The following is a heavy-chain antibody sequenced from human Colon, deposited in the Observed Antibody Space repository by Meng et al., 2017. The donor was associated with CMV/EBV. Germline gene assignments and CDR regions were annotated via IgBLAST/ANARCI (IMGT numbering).Heavy chain of an antibody. CDR3: TKMGRKYSGYDFDC. J-gene: IGHJ4*02. D-gene: IGHD5-12*01. CDR2: ISGSGSTI. CDR1: GFTFNYFE. V-gene: IGHV3-48*03. Sequence: GESLKISCAASGFTFNYFEMNWVRQAPGKGLEWVSYISGSGSTIHYADSVKGRFTISRDNAKNSLYLQMNTLRAEDAAVYYCTKMGRKYSGYDFDCWGQGALVTVSS.